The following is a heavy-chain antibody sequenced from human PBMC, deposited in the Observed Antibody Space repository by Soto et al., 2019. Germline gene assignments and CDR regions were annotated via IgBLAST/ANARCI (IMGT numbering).Heavy chain of an antibody. Sequence: QVQLVQSGAEVKKPGASVKVSCKVSGYTLTELSMHWVRQAPGKGLEWMGGFDPEDGETIYAQKFQGRVTMTEDTSTDTAYMELSSLRSEDTAVYYCAIRRSYYYDSSGYPPGAFDIWGQGTMVTVSS. CDR3: AIRRSYYYDSSGYPPGAFDI. CDR1: GYTLTELS. V-gene: IGHV1-24*01. CDR2: FDPEDGET. J-gene: IGHJ3*02. D-gene: IGHD3-22*01.